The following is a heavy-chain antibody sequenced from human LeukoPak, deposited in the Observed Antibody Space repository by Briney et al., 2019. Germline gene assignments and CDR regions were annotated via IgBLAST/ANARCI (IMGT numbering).Heavy chain of an antibody. J-gene: IGHJ4*02. V-gene: IGHV3-9*01. Sequence: GGSLRLSCAASGFTFDDYAMHWVRQAPGKGLEWVSGISWNSVTIGYEDSVKGRFTISRDNAKNSLYLQMHSLRPEDTALYYCVKDRGLRNQWLQLTYDSWGQGTLVTVSS. CDR3: VKDRGLRNQWLQLTYDS. D-gene: IGHD5-24*01. CDR1: GFTFDDYA. CDR2: ISWNSVTI.